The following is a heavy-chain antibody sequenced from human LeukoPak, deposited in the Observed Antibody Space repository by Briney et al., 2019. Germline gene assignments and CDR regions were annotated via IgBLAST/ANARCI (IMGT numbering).Heavy chain of an antibody. CDR3: SIVVVVAASLDAFDI. V-gene: IGHV1-24*01. CDR2: FDPEDGET. Sequence: GASVKVSCKVSGYTLTELSMHWVRQAPGKGLEWMGGFDPEDGETIYAQKFQGRVTMTEDTSTDTAYMELSSLRSEDTAVYYCSIVVVVAASLDAFDIWGQGTMVTVSS. J-gene: IGHJ3*02. D-gene: IGHD2-15*01. CDR1: GYTLTELS.